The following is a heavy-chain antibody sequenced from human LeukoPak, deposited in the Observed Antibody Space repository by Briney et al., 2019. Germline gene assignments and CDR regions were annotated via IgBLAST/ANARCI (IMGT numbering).Heavy chain of an antibody. Sequence: ASVKVSCKASGYTFTSYDINWVRQATGQGLEWMGWMNPNSGNTGYAQKFQGRVTVTRNTSISTAYMELSSLRSEDTAVYYCARGRGITMVRGVRKHSWFDPWGQGTLVTVSS. J-gene: IGHJ5*01. V-gene: IGHV1-8*01. CDR2: MNPNSGNT. D-gene: IGHD3-10*01. CDR3: ARGRGITMVRGVRKHSWFDP. CDR1: GYTFTSYD.